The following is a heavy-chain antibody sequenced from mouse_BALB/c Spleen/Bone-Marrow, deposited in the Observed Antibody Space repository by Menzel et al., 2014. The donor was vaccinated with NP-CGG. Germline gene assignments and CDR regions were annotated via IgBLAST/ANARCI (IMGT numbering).Heavy chain of an antibody. Sequence: QVQLQQSGADLVRPGSSVKISCKTSGFSFSMYWMNWVKQGPGQGLEWIGQIYPGDGDTEYNGRFKGKATLTADKSSSTAYMQLSSLTSEDSAVYFCARSGWEGFADWGLGTTLTVSS. CDR2: IYPGDGDT. CDR1: GFSFSMYW. J-gene: IGHJ2*01. V-gene: IGHV1-80*01. CDR3: ARSGWEGFAD. D-gene: IGHD1-1*02.